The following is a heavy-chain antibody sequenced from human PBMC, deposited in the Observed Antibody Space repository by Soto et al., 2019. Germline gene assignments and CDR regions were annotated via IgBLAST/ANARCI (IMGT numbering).Heavy chain of an antibody. CDR1: GFTFSSYG. D-gene: IGHD4-4*01. CDR2: ISYDGSNK. V-gene: IGHV3-30*18. J-gene: IGHJ6*02. CDR3: AKEVSPYYYYGMDV. Sequence: PGGSLRLSCAASGFTFSSYGMHWVRQAPGKGLEWVAVISYDGSNKYYADSVKGRFTISRDNSKNTLYLQMNSLRAEDTAVYYCAKEVSPYYYYGMDVWGQGTTVTVSS.